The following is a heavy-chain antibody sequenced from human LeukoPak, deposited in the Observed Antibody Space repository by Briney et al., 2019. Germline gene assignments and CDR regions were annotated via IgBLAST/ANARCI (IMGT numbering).Heavy chain of an antibody. Sequence: SETLSLTCTVSGGSISSYYWSWIRQPPGKGLEWIGYIYYSGSTNYNPSLKSRATISVDTSKNQFSLKLSSVTAADTAMYYCARFRGPGPFDIWGQGTMVTVSS. CDR3: ARFRGPGPFDI. CDR2: IYYSGST. V-gene: IGHV4-59*01. CDR1: GGSISSYY. J-gene: IGHJ3*02.